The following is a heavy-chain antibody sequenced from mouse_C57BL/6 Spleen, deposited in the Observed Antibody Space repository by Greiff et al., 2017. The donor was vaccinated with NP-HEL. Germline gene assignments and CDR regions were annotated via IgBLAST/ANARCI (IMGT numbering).Heavy chain of an antibody. Sequence: VQLQESGPELVKPGDSVKLSCKASGYTFTSYDINWVKQRPGQGLEWIGWIYPRDGSTKYNEKFKGKATLTVDTSSSTAYMELHSLTSEDSAVYFCARCYYGSSYYAMDYWGQGTSVTVSS. J-gene: IGHJ4*01. D-gene: IGHD1-1*01. V-gene: IGHV1-85*01. CDR2: IYPRDGST. CDR1: GYTFTSYD. CDR3: ARCYYGSSYYAMDY.